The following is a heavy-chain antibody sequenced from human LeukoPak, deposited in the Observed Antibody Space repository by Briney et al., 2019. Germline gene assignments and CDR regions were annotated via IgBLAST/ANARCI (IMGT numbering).Heavy chain of an antibody. D-gene: IGHD1-26*01. Sequence: SETLSLTCTVSGGSISSGSYYWSWIRQPPGKGLEWIGYIYYSGSTNYNPSLKSRVTISVDTSKNQFSLKLSSVTAADTAVYYCARDGGVGAIGYSDYWGQGTLVTVSS. CDR2: IYYSGST. J-gene: IGHJ4*02. V-gene: IGHV4-61*01. CDR3: ARDGGVGAIGYSDY. CDR1: GGSISSGSYY.